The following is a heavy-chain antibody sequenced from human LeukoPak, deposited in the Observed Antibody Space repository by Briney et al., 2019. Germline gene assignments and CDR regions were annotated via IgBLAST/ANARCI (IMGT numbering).Heavy chain of an antibody. CDR3: ARDSRDGYVDY. V-gene: IGHV4-59*01. CDR2: IYYSGST. D-gene: IGHD5-24*01. Sequence: SETLSVTCTASGGSISSYYWSWIRQPPGKGLEWIGYIYYSGSTNYNPSLKSRVTISVDTSKNQFSLKLSSVTAADTAVYYCARDSRDGYVDYWGQGTLVTVSS. J-gene: IGHJ4*02. CDR1: GGSISSYY.